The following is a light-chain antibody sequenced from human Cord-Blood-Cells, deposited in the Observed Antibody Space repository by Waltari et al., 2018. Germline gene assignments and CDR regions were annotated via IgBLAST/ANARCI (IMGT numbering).Light chain of an antibody. V-gene: IGLV3-1*01. Sequence: SYELTPPPSVALSTGQTASIPCSGVQSRAKYACWYQQKPGQSPVLVIYQDSKRPSGIPERFSGSNSGNTATLTISGTQAMDEADYYWQAWDRSTVVFGGGTKLTVL. J-gene: IGLJ2*01. CDR1: QSRAKY. CDR2: QDS. CDR3: QAWDRSTVV.